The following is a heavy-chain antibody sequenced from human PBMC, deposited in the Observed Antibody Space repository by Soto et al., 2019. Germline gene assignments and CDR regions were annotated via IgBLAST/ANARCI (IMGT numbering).Heavy chain of an antibody. CDR3: ARGGYSSSWYRVYYYGMDV. J-gene: IGHJ6*02. CDR1: GGSLSDYF. CDR2: INHLGSI. Sequence: SETLSLTCVVSGGSLSDYFWSWIRQPPGMALEWIGEINHLGSINYNPSLKSRVTMSVDTSKNQFSLTLSSVTAADTAVYYCARGGYSSSWYRVYYYGMDVWGQGTTVTVSS. D-gene: IGHD6-13*01. V-gene: IGHV4-34*01.